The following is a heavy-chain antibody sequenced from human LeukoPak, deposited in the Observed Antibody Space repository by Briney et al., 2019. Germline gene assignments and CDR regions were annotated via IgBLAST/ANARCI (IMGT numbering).Heavy chain of an antibody. CDR3: ARDRFLDGYNPYNWFDP. V-gene: IGHV3-21*01. CDR1: GFTFSSYS. D-gene: IGHD5-24*01. Sequence: GGSLRLSCAASGFTFSSYSMNWVRQAPGKGLEWVSSISSSSSYIYYADSVKGRFTISRDNAKNSLYPQMNSLRAEDTAVYYCARDRFLDGYNPYNWFDPWGQGTLVTVSS. CDR2: ISSSSSYI. J-gene: IGHJ5*02.